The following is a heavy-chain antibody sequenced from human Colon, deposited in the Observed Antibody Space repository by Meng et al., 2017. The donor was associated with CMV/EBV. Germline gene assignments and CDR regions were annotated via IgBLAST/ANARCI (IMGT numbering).Heavy chain of an antibody. D-gene: IGHD6-13*01. CDR3: ASNIAAAGPVPFDP. CDR2: ICYGGRT. V-gene: IGHV4-39*01. Sequence: SAASISSSSSSSGCIRQPPGKRLEWIESICYGGRTYYNPSLKSRVTISVDTSKNQFSLKLSSVTAADTAVYYCASNIAAAGPVPFDPWGQGTLVTVSS. J-gene: IGHJ5*02. CDR1: AASISSSSSS.